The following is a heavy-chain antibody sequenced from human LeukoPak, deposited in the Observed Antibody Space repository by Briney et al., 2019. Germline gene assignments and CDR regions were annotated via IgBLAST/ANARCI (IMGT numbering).Heavy chain of an antibody. J-gene: IGHJ3*02. Sequence: SQTLSLTCTVSGGSISSGSYYWSWIRQPAGKGLEWIGRIYTSGGTNYNPSLKSRVTISVDTSKNQFSLKLSSVTAADTAVYYCARGNWELPDAFDIWGQGTMVTVSS. CDR3: ARGNWELPDAFDI. CDR1: GGSISSGSYY. D-gene: IGHD1-26*01. V-gene: IGHV4-61*02. CDR2: IYTSGGT.